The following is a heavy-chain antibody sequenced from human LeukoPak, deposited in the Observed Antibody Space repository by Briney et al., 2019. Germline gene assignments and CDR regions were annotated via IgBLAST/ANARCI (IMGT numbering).Heavy chain of an antibody. V-gene: IGHV4-34*01. CDR1: GGSFSGCY. CDR3: ARAPPQGYGDYADDY. D-gene: IGHD4-17*01. CDR2: INHSGST. Sequence: ETLSLTCAVYGGSFSGCYWSWIRQPPGKGLEWIGEINHSGSTNYNPSLKSRVTISVDTSKNQFSLKLSSVTAADTAVYYCARAPPQGYGDYADDYWGQGTLVTVSS. J-gene: IGHJ4*02.